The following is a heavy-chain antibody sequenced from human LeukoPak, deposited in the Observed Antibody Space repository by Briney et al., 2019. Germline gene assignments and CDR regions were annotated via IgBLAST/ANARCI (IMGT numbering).Heavy chain of an antibody. J-gene: IGHJ3*02. Sequence: GASVKVSCKASGYTFTSYDINWVRQATGQGLEWMGWMNPNSGNTGYAQKFQGRVTMTRNTSISTAYMELSSLRSEDTAVYYCARAPQEXGXRQXPAKTHDAFDIWGQGTMVTVSS. CDR2: MNPNSGNT. D-gene: IGHD6-19*01. CDR3: ARAPQEXGXRQXPAKTHDAFDI. CDR1: GYTFTSYD. V-gene: IGHV1-8*01.